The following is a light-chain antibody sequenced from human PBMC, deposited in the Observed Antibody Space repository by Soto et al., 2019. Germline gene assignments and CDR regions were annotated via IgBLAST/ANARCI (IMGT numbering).Light chain of an antibody. CDR3: GSYAGNINFAV. CDR1: SSDVGGYNY. Sequence: QSALTQPPSASGSPGQSVTISCTGSSSDVGGYNYVSWYQQHPGKAPKLMIYEVTKRPSGVPDRFSGSKSGNTASLTVSGLQAEDEADYYCGSYAGNINFAVFGGGTKVTVL. CDR2: EVT. V-gene: IGLV2-8*01. J-gene: IGLJ2*01.